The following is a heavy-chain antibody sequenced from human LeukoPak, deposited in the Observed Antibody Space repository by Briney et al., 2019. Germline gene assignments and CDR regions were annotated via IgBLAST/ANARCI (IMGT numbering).Heavy chain of an antibody. V-gene: IGHV3-23*01. J-gene: IGHJ4*02. CDR3: AKRGVVIRVFLVGFHKEAYYFES. D-gene: IGHD3/OR15-3a*01. CDR2: ISDSGGST. Sequence: PGGSLRLSCAVSGITLSTYGMSWVRQAPGKGLEWVAGISDSGGSTKYADSVKGRFTISRDNPKNTLFLQMNSLRADDTAVYFCAKRGVVIRVFLVGFHKEAYYFESWGQGALVTVSS. CDR1: GITLSTYG.